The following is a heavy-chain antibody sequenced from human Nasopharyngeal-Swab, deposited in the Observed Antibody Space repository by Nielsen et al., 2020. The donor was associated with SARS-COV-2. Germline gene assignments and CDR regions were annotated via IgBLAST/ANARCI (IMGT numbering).Heavy chain of an antibody. CDR1: GGTFSSYA. D-gene: IGHD6-13*01. J-gene: IGHJ4*02. CDR3: ARTSIAAAGRGMEFDY. Sequence: SVKVSCKASGGTFSSYAISWVRQAPGQGLEWMGGIIPIFGTANYAQKFQGRVTITADESTSTAYMELSSLRSEDTAVYYCARTSIAAAGRGMEFDYWGQGTLVTVSS. CDR2: IIPIFGTA. V-gene: IGHV1-69*13.